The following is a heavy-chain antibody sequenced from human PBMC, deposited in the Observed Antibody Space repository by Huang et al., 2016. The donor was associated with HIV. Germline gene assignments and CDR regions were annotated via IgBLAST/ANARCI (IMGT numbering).Heavy chain of an antibody. Sequence: QVQLVESGGGLVKPGGSLRLCCAASGFTFSDYYLSGIRQAPEKGWEWVSYISSSASTIYYADSGKGRFTISRDNAKNSLYLQMNSLRAEDTAVYYCARDRRGYSGYVHLDYWGQGTLVTVSS. CDR2: ISSSASTI. CDR1: GFTFSDYY. J-gene: IGHJ4*02. D-gene: IGHD5-12*01. CDR3: ARDRRGYSGYVHLDY. V-gene: IGHV3-11*01.